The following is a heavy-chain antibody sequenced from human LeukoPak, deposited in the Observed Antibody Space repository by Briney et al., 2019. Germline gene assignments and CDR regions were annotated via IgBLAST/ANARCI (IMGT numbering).Heavy chain of an antibody. D-gene: IGHD5-24*01. CDR2: IRYDGSNK. CDR3: ARGRDGYLSAFDI. V-gene: IGHV3-30*02. J-gene: IGHJ3*02. Sequence: GGSLRLSCAASGFTFSSYGMHWVRQAPGKGLEWVAFIRYDGSNKYYADSVKGRFTISRDNSKNTLYLQMNSLRAEDTAVYYCARGRDGYLSAFDIWGQGTMVTVSS. CDR1: GFTFSSYG.